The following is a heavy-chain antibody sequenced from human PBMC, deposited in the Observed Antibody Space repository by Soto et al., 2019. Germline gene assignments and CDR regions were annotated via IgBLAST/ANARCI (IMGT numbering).Heavy chain of an antibody. J-gene: IGHJ4*02. D-gene: IGHD4-17*01. CDR1: GGSISSYY. CDR3: ARDHTTVTTSLFDY. CDR2: IYYSGST. Sequence: PSETLSLTCTVSGGSISSYYWSWIRQPPGKGLEWIGYIYYSGSTNYNPSLKSRVTISVDTSKNQFSLKLSSVTAADTAVYYCARDHTTVTTSLFDYWGQGTLVTVSS. V-gene: IGHV4-59*12.